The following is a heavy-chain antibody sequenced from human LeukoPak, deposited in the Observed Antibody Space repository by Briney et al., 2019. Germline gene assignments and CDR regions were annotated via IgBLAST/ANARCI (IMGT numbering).Heavy chain of an antibody. D-gene: IGHD4-17*01. Sequence: GGSLRLSCAASGFTFSSYGMHWVRQAPGKGLEWVAVIWYDGSNKYYADSVKGRFTISRDNSKNTLYLQMNSLRAEDTAVYYCARDKGNYGGYVPSYYYYGMDVWGQGTTVTVSS. J-gene: IGHJ6*02. CDR1: GFTFSSYG. CDR2: IWYDGSNK. CDR3: ARDKGNYGGYVPSYYYYGMDV. V-gene: IGHV3-33*01.